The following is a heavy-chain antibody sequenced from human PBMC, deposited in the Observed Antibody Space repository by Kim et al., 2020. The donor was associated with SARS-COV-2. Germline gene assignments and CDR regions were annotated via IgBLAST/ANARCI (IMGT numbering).Heavy chain of an antibody. CDR1: GGSISSYY. V-gene: IGHV4-59*01. J-gene: IGHJ5*02. D-gene: IGHD2-2*01. CDR3: ARVALGYCSSTSCHKGFDP. CDR2: IYYSGST. Sequence: SETLSLTCTVSGGSISSYYWSWIRQPPGKGLEWIGDIYYSGSTNYNPSLKSRVTISVDTSKNQFSLKLSSVTAADTAVYYCARVALGYCSSTSCHKGFDPWGQGTLVTV.